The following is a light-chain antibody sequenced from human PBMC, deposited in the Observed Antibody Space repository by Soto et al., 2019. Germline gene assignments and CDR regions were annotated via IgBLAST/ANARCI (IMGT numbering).Light chain of an antibody. Sequence: QSVLTQPRSVSGSPGQSVTISCTGTSSDVGGYKFVSWYQQHPGKSPKLMIYDVAKRPSGVPDRFSGSKSGNTASLTISGLQAEDEADYYCSFAGNYTFIFGGGTKLTVL. V-gene: IGLV2-11*01. J-gene: IGLJ2*01. CDR1: SSDVGGYKF. CDR2: DVA. CDR3: CSFAGNYTFI.